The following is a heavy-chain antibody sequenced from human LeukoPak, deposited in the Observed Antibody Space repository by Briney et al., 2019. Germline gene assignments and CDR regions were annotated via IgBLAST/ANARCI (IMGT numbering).Heavy chain of an antibody. CDR1: GGTFSSYD. D-gene: IGHD2-21*01. V-gene: IGHV1-69*13. J-gene: IGHJ4*02. CDR2: IIPIFGTA. CDR3: ARDGERDYYFDY. Sequence: VKVSCKASGGTFSSYDISWVRQAPGQGLEWMGGIIPIFGTANYAQKFQGRVTITADESTSTAYMELSSLRSEDTAVYYCARDGERDYYFDYWGQGTLGTVSS.